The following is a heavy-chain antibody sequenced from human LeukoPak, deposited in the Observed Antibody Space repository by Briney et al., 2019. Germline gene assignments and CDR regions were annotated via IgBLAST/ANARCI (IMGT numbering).Heavy chain of an antibody. V-gene: IGHV3-66*02. CDR2: IYSGGST. D-gene: IGHD3-22*01. CDR1: GFTVSSNY. CDR3: AKDRAYYDSSGQYYYYGMDV. Sequence: GGSLRLSCAASGFTVSSNYMSWVRQAPGKGLEWVSVIYSGGSTYYADSVKGRFTISRDNSKNTLYLQMNSLRAEDTAVYYCAKDRAYYDSSGQYYYYGMDVWGQGTTVTVSS. J-gene: IGHJ6*02.